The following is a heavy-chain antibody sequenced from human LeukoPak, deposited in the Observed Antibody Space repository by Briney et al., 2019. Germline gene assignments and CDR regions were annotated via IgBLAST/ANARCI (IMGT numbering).Heavy chain of an antibody. CDR1: GGSISSGSYY. CDR3: ASTKGGLSHFDY. V-gene: IGHV4-61*02. Sequence: SETLSLTCTVSGGSISSGSYYWSWIRQPAGKGLEWIGRIYTSGSTNYNPSLKSRVTISVDTSKNQFSLKLSSVTAADTAVYYCASTKGGLSHFDYWGQGTLVTVSS. J-gene: IGHJ4*02. CDR2: IYTSGST. D-gene: IGHD2-15*01.